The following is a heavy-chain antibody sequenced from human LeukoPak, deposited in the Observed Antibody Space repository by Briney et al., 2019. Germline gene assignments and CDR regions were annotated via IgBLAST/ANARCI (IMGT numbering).Heavy chain of an antibody. CDR2: INPSGGST. Sequence: ASVKVSCKASGYTFTSYYIHWVRQAPAQGLEWMGIINPSGGSTSYAQKFQGRVTMTRDMSTSTVYMELSSLRSEDTAVYYCAREFGVVTCLDYWGQGTLVTVSS. CDR1: GYTFTSYY. V-gene: IGHV1-46*01. J-gene: IGHJ4*02. D-gene: IGHD3-3*01. CDR3: AREFGVVTCLDY.